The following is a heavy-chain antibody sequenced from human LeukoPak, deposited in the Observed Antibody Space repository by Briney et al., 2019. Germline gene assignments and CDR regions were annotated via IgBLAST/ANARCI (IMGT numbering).Heavy chain of an antibody. D-gene: IGHD3-22*01. V-gene: IGHV3-23*01. CDR3: AKLMIVVVIAYDAFDI. CDR1: GFTFSSYA. Sequence: PGGSLRLSCAASGFTFSSYAMSWVRQAPGKGLEWVSAISGSGGSTYYADSVKGRFTISRDNSKNTLYLQMNSLRAEDTAVYYCAKLMIVVVIAYDAFDIWGQGTMVTVSS. J-gene: IGHJ3*02. CDR2: ISGSGGST.